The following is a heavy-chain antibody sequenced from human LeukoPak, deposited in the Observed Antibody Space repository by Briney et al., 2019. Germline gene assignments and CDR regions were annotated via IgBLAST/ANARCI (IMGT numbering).Heavy chain of an antibody. D-gene: IGHD4-11*01. Sequence: GGSLRLSCAVSGFRFSGYNMNWVRQAPGKGLEWIAYISSTTVIYYADSVGGRFTVSRDNAHDSLYLQMSSLTLDDTAVYFCAREEDGSNSGFAYWGQGTLVTVSS. J-gene: IGHJ4*02. CDR2: ISSTTVI. CDR3: AREEDGSNSGFAY. CDR1: GFRFSGYN. V-gene: IGHV3-69-1*01.